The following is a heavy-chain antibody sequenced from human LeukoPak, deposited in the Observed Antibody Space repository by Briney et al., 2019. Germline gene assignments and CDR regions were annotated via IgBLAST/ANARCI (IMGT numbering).Heavy chain of an antibody. CDR1: GDSVSSNSAA. V-gene: IGHV6-1*01. CDR2: TYYRSKWYN. CDR3: ASSKAVRGVILNWFDP. Sequence: SQTLSLTCAISGDSVSSNSAAWNWIRQSPSRGLEWLGRTYYRSKWYNDYAVSVKSRITINPDTSKNQFSLQLNSVTPEDTAVYYCASSKAVRGVILNWFDPWGQGTLVTVSS. J-gene: IGHJ5*02. D-gene: IGHD3-10*01.